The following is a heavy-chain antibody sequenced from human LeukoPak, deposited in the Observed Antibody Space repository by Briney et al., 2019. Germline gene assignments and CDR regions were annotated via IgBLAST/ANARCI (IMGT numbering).Heavy chain of an antibody. CDR1: GYTFTGYY. J-gene: IGHJ4*02. V-gene: IGHV1-2*02. CDR3: ARGVGGGIGYCSSTSCPVGY. D-gene: IGHD2-2*01. CDR2: INPNSGGT. Sequence: ASVKVSCKASGYTFTGYYMHWVRQAPGQGLEWMGWINPNSGGTNYAQKFQGRGTMTRDPSISTAHMELSRLKSGDTAVYYCARGVGGGIGYCSSTSCPVGYWGQGTLVTVSS.